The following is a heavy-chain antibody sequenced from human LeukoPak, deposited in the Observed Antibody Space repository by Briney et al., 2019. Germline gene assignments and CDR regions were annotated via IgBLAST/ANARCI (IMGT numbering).Heavy chain of an antibody. V-gene: IGHV3-7*01. J-gene: IGHJ4*02. CDR1: GFSFSTYW. D-gene: IGHD4-17*01. Sequence: PGGSLRLSCAASGFSFSTYWMSWVRQAPGKGLEWVASIKQDGSQKYYLDSVKGRFTISRDNAKNSLYLQMSSLRAEDTAVYYCARAAGSTVTTRSDYWGQGTLVTVSS. CDR2: IKQDGSQK. CDR3: ARAAGSTVTTRSDY.